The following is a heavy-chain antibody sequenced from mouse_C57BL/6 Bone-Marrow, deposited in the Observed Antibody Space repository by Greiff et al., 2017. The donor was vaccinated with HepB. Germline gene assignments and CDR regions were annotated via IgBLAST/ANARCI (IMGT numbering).Heavy chain of an antibody. J-gene: IGHJ2*01. CDR3: ARSPITTEVAGIDY. CDR2: IHPNSGST. V-gene: IGHV1-64*01. D-gene: IGHD1-1*01. CDR1: GYTFTSYW. Sequence: VHLVESGAELVKPGASVKLSCKASGYTFTSYWMHWVKQRPGQGLEWIGMIHPNSGSTNYNEKFKSKATLTVDKSSSTAYMQLSSLTSEDSAVYYCARSPITTEVAGIDYWGQGTTLTVSS.